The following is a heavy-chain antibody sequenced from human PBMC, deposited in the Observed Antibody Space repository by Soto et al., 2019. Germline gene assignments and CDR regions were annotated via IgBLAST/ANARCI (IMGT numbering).Heavy chain of an antibody. CDR2: INHSGST. CDR1: GGSFSGYY. J-gene: IGHJ4*02. Sequence: QVQLQQWGAGLLKPSETLSLTCAVYGGSFSGYYWSWIRQPPGKGLEWIGEINHSGSTNYNPSLKRPVTISVATSKNPFSLKLSSVTAADTSVYYCARGRRWFGELLFHKRECYFDYWGQGTLVTVSS. CDR3: ARGRRWFGELLFHKRECYFDY. V-gene: IGHV4-34*01. D-gene: IGHD3-10*01.